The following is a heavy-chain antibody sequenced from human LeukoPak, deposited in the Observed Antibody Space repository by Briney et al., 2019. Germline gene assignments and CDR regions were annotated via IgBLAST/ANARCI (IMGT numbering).Heavy chain of an antibody. Sequence: SETLSLTCAVSGGSISSGGYSWSWIRQPLGKGLEWIGYIYHSGSTYYNPSLKSRVTISVDRSKNQFSLKLSSVTAADTAVYYCARGWVYYDSGSYGTNNWFDPWGQGTLVTVSS. J-gene: IGHJ5*02. CDR1: GGSISSGGYS. D-gene: IGHD3-10*01. CDR2: IYHSGST. CDR3: ARGWVYYDSGSYGTNNWFDP. V-gene: IGHV4-30-2*01.